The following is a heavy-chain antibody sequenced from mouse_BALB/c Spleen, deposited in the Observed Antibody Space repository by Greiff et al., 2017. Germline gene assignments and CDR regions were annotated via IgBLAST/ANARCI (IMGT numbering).Heavy chain of an antibody. J-gene: IGHJ1*01. CDR1: GFSLTGYG. V-gene: IGHV2-6-7*01. CDR3: ARGGGRKGYWYLDV. Sequence: QVQLQQSGPGLVAPSQSLSITCTVSGFSLTGYGVNWVRQPPGKGLEWLGMIWGDGSTDYNSALKSRLSISKDNSKSQVFLKMNSLQTDDTARYYWARGGGRKGYWYLDVWGAGTTVTVSA. CDR2: IWGDGST.